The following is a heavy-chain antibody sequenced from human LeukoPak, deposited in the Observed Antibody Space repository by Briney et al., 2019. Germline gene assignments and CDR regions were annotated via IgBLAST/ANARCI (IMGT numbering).Heavy chain of an antibody. CDR2: ISSSSTHI. D-gene: IGHD6-6*01. V-gene: IGHV3-21*01. CDR3: ARSEHSSSSFDY. J-gene: IGHJ4*02. Sequence: GGSLRLSCAASGFXLSSYSINWVRQAPGKGLEWVSYISSSSTHIYYADSVKGRFTISRDNARNSLYLRMNSLRAEDTAIYYCARSEHSSSSFDYWGQGTLVTVSS. CDR1: GFXLSSYS.